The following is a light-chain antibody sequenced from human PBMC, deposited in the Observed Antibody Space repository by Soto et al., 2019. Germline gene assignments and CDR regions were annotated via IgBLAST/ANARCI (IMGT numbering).Light chain of an antibody. V-gene: IGLV1-40*01. CDR1: SSNIGAGYD. CDR3: QSYDSSLSGSV. CDR2: GNS. J-gene: IGLJ3*02. Sequence: QAVVTQPPSVSGAPGQRVTISCTGSSSNIGAGYDVHWYQQLPGTAPKLLIYGNSNRPSGGPDLFSGSKSGTSASLAITGLQAEDDADYYCQSYDSSLSGSVFGGGTKLTVL.